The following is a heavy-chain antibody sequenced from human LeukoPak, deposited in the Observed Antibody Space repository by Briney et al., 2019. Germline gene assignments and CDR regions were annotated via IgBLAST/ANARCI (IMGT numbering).Heavy chain of an antibody. V-gene: IGHV4-59*08. Sequence: PSETLSLTCTVSGGSINNYYWSWIRQPPGKGLEWIGYIYNSGNTNYNPSLKTRVTISVDTSKNQFSLKLSSVTAADTAVYFCARHGASGSYLYYFDYWGQGTLVTVSS. J-gene: IGHJ4*02. CDR3: ARHGASGSYLYYFDY. CDR2: IYNSGNT. D-gene: IGHD1-26*01. CDR1: GGSINNYY.